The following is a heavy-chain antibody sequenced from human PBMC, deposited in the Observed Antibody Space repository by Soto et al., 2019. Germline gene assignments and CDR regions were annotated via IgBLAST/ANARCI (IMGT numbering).Heavy chain of an antibody. V-gene: IGHV3-30*18. CDR1: GFTFSRYG. CDR2: ISYDGSNK. CDR3: ANFHYGSGSPGY. Sequence: QVQLVESGGGVVQPGRSLRLSCAASGFTFSRYGMHWVRQAPGKGLVWVAVISYDGSNKYYADSVKGRFTISRDNSKNTLYLQMNSLRAEDTAVYYCANFHYGSGSPGYWGQGTLVTVSS. D-gene: IGHD3-10*01. J-gene: IGHJ4*02.